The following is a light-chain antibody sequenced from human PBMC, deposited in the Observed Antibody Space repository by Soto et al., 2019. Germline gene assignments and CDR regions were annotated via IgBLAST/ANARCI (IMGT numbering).Light chain of an antibody. Sequence: QSALTQPASVSGSPGQSITISCTGTSNDVGNGYDSVSWYQHHPGKAPKLIIYEVVNRPSGVSNRFSGSKSGYTASLTISGLQAEDEADYYCNSHTSSGFRVFGTGTKLTVL. CDR2: EVV. CDR1: SNDVGNGYDS. CDR3: NSHTSSGFRV. J-gene: IGLJ1*01. V-gene: IGLV2-14*01.